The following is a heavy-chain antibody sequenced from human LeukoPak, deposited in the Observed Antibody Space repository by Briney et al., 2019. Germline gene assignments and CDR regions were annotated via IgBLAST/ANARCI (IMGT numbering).Heavy chain of an antibody. CDR3: AIGDAAAGTFVGHHNDH. CDR1: GGSFSGYY. Sequence: TSETLSLTCAVYGGSFSGYYWSWIRQPPGKGLEWIGEINHSGSTNYNPSLKSRVTISVDTSKNQFSLKLSSVTAADTAVYYCAIGDAAAGTFVGHHNDHWGQGTLVTVSS. CDR2: INHSGST. D-gene: IGHD6-13*01. J-gene: IGHJ4*02. V-gene: IGHV4-34*01.